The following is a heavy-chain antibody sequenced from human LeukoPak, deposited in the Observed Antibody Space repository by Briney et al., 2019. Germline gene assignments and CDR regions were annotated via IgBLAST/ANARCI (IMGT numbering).Heavy chain of an antibody. J-gene: IGHJ3*02. CDR2: VSFDGSQK. D-gene: IGHD2-21*02. CDR1: GFTFNNYG. Sequence: PGGSLRLSCAASGFTFNNYGMHWVRQAPGKGLEWVAVVSFDGSQKYEADSVKGRFTISRDKSNNTLYLQMDSLRAEDTAVYYCARAVGVTAIHNAFDIWGQGTMVTVSS. CDR3: ARAVGVTAIHNAFDI. V-gene: IGHV3-30*03.